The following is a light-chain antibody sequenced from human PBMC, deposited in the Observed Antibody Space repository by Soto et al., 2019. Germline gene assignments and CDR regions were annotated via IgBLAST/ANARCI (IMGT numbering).Light chain of an antibody. CDR3: QQLNSYPLT. J-gene: IGKJ4*01. Sequence: IPLTQSPSSLSASVGDRVTITCRASQGISSYLAWYQQKPGKAPKLLIYAASTLQSGVPSRFSGSGSGTDFSLTISSLHPEDFATYYCQQLNSYPLTFGGGTKVEI. V-gene: IGKV1-9*01. CDR1: QGISSY. CDR2: AAS.